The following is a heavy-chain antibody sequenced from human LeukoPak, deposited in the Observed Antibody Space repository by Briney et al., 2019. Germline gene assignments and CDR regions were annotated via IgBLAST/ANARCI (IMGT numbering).Heavy chain of an antibody. V-gene: IGHV3-48*03. CDR1: GFTFSSYE. Sequence: GGSLRLSCAASGFTFSSYEMNWVRQAPGKGLEWVSYISSSGSTIYYADSAKGRFTISRGNAKNSLYLQMNSLRAEDTAVYYCVRDIFRFDPWGQGTLVTVSS. D-gene: IGHD3-9*01. CDR3: VRDIFRFDP. CDR2: ISSSGSTI. J-gene: IGHJ5*02.